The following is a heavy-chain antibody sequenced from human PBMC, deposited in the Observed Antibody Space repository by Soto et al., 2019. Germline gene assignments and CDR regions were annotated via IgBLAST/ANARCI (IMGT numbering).Heavy chain of an antibody. Sequence: GGSMGLSCAASGDTFSNYGMHWVRHTPGKGLEWVSLIQNVGPTYYADSVKGRFTISRDTSENTVHLQMDSLRAEDTAVYYCARDVRWLRFNFRSDPYYMDVWGKGTTVTVSS. CDR2: IQNVGPT. CDR3: ARDVRWLRFNFRSDPYYMDV. V-gene: IGHV3-66*01. J-gene: IGHJ6*03. CDR1: GDTFSNYG. D-gene: IGHD5-12*01.